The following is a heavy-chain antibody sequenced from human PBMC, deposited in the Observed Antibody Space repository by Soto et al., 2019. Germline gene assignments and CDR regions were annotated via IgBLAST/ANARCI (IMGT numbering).Heavy chain of an antibody. CDR3: AGGGDYDYIWGRDY. J-gene: IGHJ4*02. V-gene: IGHV3-66*01. CDR1: GFTVSSNY. CDR2: IYSGGST. D-gene: IGHD3-16*01. Sequence: GGSLRLSCAASGFTVSSNYMSWVRQAPGKGLEWVSVIYSGGSTYYADSVKGRFTISRDNSKNTLYLQMNSLRAEDTAVYYCAGGGDYDYIWGRDYWGQGTLVTVSS.